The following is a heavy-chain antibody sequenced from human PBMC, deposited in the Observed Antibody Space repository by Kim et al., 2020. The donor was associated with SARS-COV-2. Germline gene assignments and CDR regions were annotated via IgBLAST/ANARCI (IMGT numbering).Heavy chain of an antibody. CDR3: ARDDTVAGENWFDP. V-gene: IGHV3-30*04. Sequence: GGSLRLSCAASGFTFSSYAMHWVRQAPGKGLEWVAVISYDGSNKYYADSVKGRFTISRDNSKNTLYLQMNSLRAEDTAVYYCARDDTVAGENWFDPWGQGTLVTVSP. J-gene: IGHJ5*02. CDR1: GFTFSSYA. CDR2: ISYDGSNK. D-gene: IGHD6-19*01.